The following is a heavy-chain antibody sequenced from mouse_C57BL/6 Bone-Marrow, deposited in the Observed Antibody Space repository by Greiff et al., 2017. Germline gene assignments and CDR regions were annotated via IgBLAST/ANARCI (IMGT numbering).Heavy chain of an antibody. Sequence: EVKVIESGGGLVQPGGSMKLSCVASGFTFSNYWMNWVRQSPEKGLEWVAQIRLKSDNYATHYAESVKGRFTISRDDSKSSVYLQMNNLRAEDTGIYYCTGGLRQGEAMDYWGQGTSVTVSS. CDR3: TGGLRQGEAMDY. D-gene: IGHD2-4*01. CDR2: IRLKSDNYAT. J-gene: IGHJ4*01. CDR1: GFTFSNYW. V-gene: IGHV6-3*01.